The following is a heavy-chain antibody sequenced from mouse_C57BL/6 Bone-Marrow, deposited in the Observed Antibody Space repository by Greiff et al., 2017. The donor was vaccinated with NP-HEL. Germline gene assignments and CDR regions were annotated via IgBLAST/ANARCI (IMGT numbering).Heavy chain of an antibody. J-gene: IGHJ3*01. V-gene: IGHV1-42*01. CDR1: GYSFTGYY. CDR2: INPSTGGT. Sequence: EVKLQESGPELVKPGASVKISCKASGYSFTGYYMNWVKQSPEKSLEWIGEINPSTGGTTYNQKFKAKATLTVDKSSSTAYMQLKSLTSEDSAVYYCAREAYWGRGTLVTVSA. CDR3: AREAY.